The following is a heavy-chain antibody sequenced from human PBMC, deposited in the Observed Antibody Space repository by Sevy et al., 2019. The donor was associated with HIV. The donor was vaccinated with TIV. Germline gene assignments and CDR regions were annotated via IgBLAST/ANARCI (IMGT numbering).Heavy chain of an antibody. J-gene: IGHJ4*02. CDR2: IYRSGST. CDR3: ARGSPTTHYYFDY. D-gene: IGHD1-7*01. Sequence: SETLSLTCGVSGGSISSSNWWHWVRQPPGKGLEWIGEIYRSGSTNYNPSLKSRVTISVDNSKNQFSLQLNSVTAADTAVYYCARGSPTTHYYFDYWGQGTLVTVSS. V-gene: IGHV4-4*02. CDR1: GGSISSSNW.